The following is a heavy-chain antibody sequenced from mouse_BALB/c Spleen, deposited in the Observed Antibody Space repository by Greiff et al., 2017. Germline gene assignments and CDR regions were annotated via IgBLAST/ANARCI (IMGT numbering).Heavy chain of an antibody. CDR3: ARDIYYDYDVEAMDY. CDR2: ISDGGSYT. V-gene: IGHV5-4*02. Sequence: EGHLVESGGGLVKPGGSLKLSCAASGFTFSDYYMYWVRQTPEKRLEWVATISDGGSYTYYPDSVKGRFTISRDNAKNNLYLQMSSLKSEDTAMYYCARDIYYDYDVEAMDYWGQGTSVTVSS. D-gene: IGHD2-4*01. CDR1: GFTFSDYY. J-gene: IGHJ4*01.